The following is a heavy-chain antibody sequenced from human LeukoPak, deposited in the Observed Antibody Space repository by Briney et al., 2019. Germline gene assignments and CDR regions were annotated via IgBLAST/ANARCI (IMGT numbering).Heavy chain of an antibody. D-gene: IGHD4-17*01. CDR3: ARDLTYGANNWFDP. V-gene: IGHV4-31*03. CDR1: GGSISSGGYY. J-gene: IGHJ5*02. CDR2: IYYSGST. Sequence: SQTLSLTCTVSGGSISSGGYYWSWIRQHPGKGLEWIGYIYYSGSTYYNPSLKSRVTISVDTSKNQFSLKLSSVTAAGTAVYYCARDLTYGANNWFDPWGQGTLVTVSS.